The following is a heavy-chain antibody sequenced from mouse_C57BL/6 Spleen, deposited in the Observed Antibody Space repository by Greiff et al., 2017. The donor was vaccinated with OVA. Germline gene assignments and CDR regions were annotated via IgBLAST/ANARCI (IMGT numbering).Heavy chain of an antibody. Sequence: EVKLMESGPGLVKPSQSLSLTCSVTGYSITSGYYWNWLRQFPGNKLEWMGYISYDGSNNYNPSLKKRISITRDTSKNQFFLKLNSVTTEDTATYYCARGFGDGYLWFAYWGQGTLVTVSA. D-gene: IGHD2-3*01. V-gene: IGHV3-6*01. CDR2: ISYDGSN. CDR3: ARGFGDGYLWFAY. CDR1: GYSITSGYY. J-gene: IGHJ3*01.